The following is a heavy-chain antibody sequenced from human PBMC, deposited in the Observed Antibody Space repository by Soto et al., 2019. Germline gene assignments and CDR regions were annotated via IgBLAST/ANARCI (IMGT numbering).Heavy chain of an antibody. CDR2: ISAYNGNT. Sequence: QVQLVQSGAEVKKPGASVKVSCKASGYTFSSYGISWVRQAPGQGLEGMGWISAYNGNTNYAQKLQGRVTMTTDTSTSTAYMELRSLRSDDTAVYYWASSYCGGDCSVLYYYYGMDVWGQGTTVTVSS. CDR1: GYTFSSYG. J-gene: IGHJ6*02. D-gene: IGHD2-21*02. V-gene: IGHV1-18*01. CDR3: ASSYCGGDCSVLYYYYGMDV.